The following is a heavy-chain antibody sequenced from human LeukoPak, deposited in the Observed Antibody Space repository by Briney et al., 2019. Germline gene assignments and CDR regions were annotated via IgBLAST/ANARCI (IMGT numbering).Heavy chain of an antibody. J-gene: IGHJ4*02. Sequence: PGGSLRLSCAASGLTFNNAWMSWVRQAPGKGLEWVGRIKSKTDGGTTDHAAPVKGRFTISRDDSKNTVYLQMNSLKTEDTAVYYCSTVLLPAAFLSKSFDYWGQGTLVTVSS. V-gene: IGHV3-15*01. CDR1: GLTFNNAW. D-gene: IGHD2-2*01. CDR3: STVLLPAAFLSKSFDY. CDR2: IKSKTDGGTT.